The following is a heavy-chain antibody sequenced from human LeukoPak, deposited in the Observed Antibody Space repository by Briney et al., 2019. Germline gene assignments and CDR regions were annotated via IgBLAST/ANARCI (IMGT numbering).Heavy chain of an antibody. CDR3: ARGRDDIVVVVAATPFDY. J-gene: IGHJ4*02. D-gene: IGHD2-15*01. CDR1: GGSFSGYY. CDR2: INHSGST. V-gene: IGHV4-34*01. Sequence: SETLSLTCAVYGGSFSGYYWSWIRQPPGKGLEWIGEINHSGSTNYNPSLKSRVTISVDTSKNQFSLKLSSVTAADTAVYYCARGRDDIVVVVAATPFDYWGQGTLVTVSS.